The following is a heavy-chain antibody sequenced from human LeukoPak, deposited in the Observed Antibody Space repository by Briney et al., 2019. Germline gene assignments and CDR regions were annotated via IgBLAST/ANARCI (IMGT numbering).Heavy chain of an antibody. CDR1: GFTFSSYA. J-gene: IGHJ4*02. V-gene: IGHV3-23*01. Sequence: QPGGSLRLSCAASGFTFSSYAMSWVRQAPGKGLEWVSAISGSGGSTYYADSVKGRFTISRDNSKNTLYLQMNSLRAEDTAVYYCARCRVRVPFGPFDYWGQGTLVTVSS. CDR2: ISGSGGST. CDR3: ARCRVRVPFGPFDY. D-gene: IGHD3-10*01.